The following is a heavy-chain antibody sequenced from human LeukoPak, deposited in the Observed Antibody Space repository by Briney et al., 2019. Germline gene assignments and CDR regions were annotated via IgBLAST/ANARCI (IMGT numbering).Heavy chain of an antibody. Sequence: PSETLSLTCAVYGGSFSGYYWSWIRQPPGKGLEWIGEINHSGSTNYNPSLKGRVTISVDTSKNQFSPKLSSVTAADTAVYYCARGEFSFFGYWGQGTLVTVSS. CDR3: ARGEFSFFGY. V-gene: IGHV4-34*01. D-gene: IGHD3-10*01. CDR2: INHSGST. J-gene: IGHJ4*02. CDR1: GGSFSGYY.